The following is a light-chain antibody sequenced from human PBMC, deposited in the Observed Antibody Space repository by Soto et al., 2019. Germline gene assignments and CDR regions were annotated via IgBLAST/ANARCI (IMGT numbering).Light chain of an antibody. Sequence: ENVLTQSPGTLSLSPRERATLSCRASQSVGRNFLAWYQQKPGQAPRLLIYHASNRATGIPDRFSGSGSGTDFTLTISRLEPEDFAMYYCQQYASARRTFGQGTNLEIK. J-gene: IGKJ2*01. CDR2: HAS. V-gene: IGKV3-20*01. CDR3: QQYASARRT. CDR1: QSVGRNF.